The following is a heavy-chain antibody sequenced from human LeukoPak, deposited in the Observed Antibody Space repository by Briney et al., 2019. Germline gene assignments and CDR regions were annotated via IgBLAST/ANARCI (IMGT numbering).Heavy chain of an antibody. J-gene: IGHJ4*02. Sequence: PGGSLRLSCAASGFTFSSYSMNWVRQAPGKGLEWVSSISSSSSYIYYADSVKGRFTISRDNAKNSLYLQMNSLRAEDTAVYYCARDAKTWRGVMDYWGQGTLVTVSS. CDR1: GFTFSSYS. CDR2: ISSSSSYI. CDR3: ARDAKTWRGVMDY. V-gene: IGHV3-21*01. D-gene: IGHD3-10*01.